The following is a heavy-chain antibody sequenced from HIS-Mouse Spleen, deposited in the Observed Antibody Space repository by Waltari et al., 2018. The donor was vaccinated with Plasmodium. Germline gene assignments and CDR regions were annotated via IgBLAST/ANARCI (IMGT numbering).Heavy chain of an antibody. Sequence: EVQLVESGGGLVQPGGSLRLRCAASGFTFGSYWMSWVRQAPGKGLEWVANIKQDGSEKYYVDSVKGRFTISRDNAKNSLYLQMNSLRAEDTAVYYCASSWYWYFDLWGRGTLVTVSS. CDR2: IKQDGSEK. D-gene: IGHD6-13*01. CDR3: ASSWYWYFDL. V-gene: IGHV3-7*01. J-gene: IGHJ2*01. CDR1: GFTFGSYW.